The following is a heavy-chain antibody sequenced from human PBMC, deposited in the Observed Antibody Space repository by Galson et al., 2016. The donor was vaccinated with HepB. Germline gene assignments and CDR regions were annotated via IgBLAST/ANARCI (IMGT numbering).Heavy chain of an antibody. V-gene: IGHV4-39*07. CDR1: SDSISSGTYY. CDR2: IYYSGNT. J-gene: IGHJ4*02. CDR3: ARVLSGPTSGWVFDF. D-gene: IGHD6-19*01. Sequence: SETLSLTCTVSSDSISSGTYYWGWIRQRPGKGLEWIGTIYYSGNTYYNPSLKSRVTMSVSSSKNQFSLRLRSVTAADTAVYYCARVLSGPTSGWVFDFWGQGTLVTVSS.